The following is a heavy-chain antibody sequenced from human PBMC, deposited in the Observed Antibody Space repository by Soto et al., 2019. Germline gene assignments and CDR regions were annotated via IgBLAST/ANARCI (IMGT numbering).Heavy chain of an antibody. J-gene: IGHJ4*02. V-gene: IGHV3-74*01. D-gene: IGHD6-6*01. CDR3: VLFNSTSGFEY. CDR1: GFAFSGYW. Sequence: GGSLRLSCAGSGFAFSGYWMHWVRQAPGKGLVWVSRLNTDESTINYADSVKGRFTVPRDNAKNMLYLQMDSLRAEDTAVYYCVLFNSTSGFEYWGQGTLVTVSS. CDR2: LNTDESTI.